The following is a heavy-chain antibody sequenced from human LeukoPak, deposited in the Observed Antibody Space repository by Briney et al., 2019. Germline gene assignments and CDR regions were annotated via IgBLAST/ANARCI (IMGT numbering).Heavy chain of an antibody. CDR2: INHSGST. CDR3: ARGLVRGVMEPYMDV. D-gene: IGHD3-10*01. J-gene: IGHJ6*03. CDR1: GYSISSGYY. V-gene: IGHV4-38-2*02. Sequence: SETLSLTCTVSGYSISSGYYWGWIRQPPGKGLEWIGEINHSGSTNYNPSLKSRVTISVDTSKNQFSLKLSSVTAADTAVYYCARGLVRGVMEPYMDVWGKGTTVTVSS.